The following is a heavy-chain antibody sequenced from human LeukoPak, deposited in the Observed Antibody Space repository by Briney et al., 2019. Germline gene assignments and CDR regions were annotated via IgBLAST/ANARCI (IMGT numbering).Heavy chain of an antibody. Sequence: PGGSLRLSCAASGFTVSSNYMSWVRQAPGKGLEWVSVIYSGGSTYYADSVKGRFTISRDNSKNTLYLQMNSLRAEDTAVYHCARETVVVAGNWFDPWGQGTLVTVSS. D-gene: IGHD2-15*01. J-gene: IGHJ5*02. V-gene: IGHV3-66*02. CDR2: IYSGGST. CDR3: ARETVVVAGNWFDP. CDR1: GFTVSSNY.